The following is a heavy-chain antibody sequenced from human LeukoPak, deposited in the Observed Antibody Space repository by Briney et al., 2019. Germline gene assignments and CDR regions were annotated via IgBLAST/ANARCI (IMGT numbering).Heavy chain of an antibody. CDR3: ARGDSTYYYDSSGYYYLDY. CDR1: GYTFTSYA. V-gene: IGHV1-3*03. Sequence: GASVKVSCKASGYTFTSYAMHWVRQAPGQRLEWMGWINAGNGNTKYSQEFQGRVTITRDTSASTAYMELSSLRSEDMAVYYCARGDSTYYYDSSGYYYLDYWGQGTLVTVSS. J-gene: IGHJ4*02. D-gene: IGHD3-22*01. CDR2: INAGNGNT.